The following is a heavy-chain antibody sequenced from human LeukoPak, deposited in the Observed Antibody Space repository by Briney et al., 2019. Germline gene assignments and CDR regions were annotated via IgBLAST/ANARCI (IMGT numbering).Heavy chain of an antibody. J-gene: IGHJ4*02. V-gene: IGHV3-23*01. Sequence: PGGSLRLSCAASGFTFSNYGMNWVRQAPGKGLQWVSFISGDGGSTKYADSVKGRFTISRDNFKNTLDLQMNSLRAEDTAVYYCAKRGDFYGSGSHLGIDYWGRGTLVTVSS. CDR1: GFTFSNYG. D-gene: IGHD3-10*01. CDR2: ISGDGGST. CDR3: AKRGDFYGSGSHLGIDY.